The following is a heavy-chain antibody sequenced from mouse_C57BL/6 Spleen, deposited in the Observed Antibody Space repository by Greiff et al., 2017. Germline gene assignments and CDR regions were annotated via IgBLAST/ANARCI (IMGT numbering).Heavy chain of an antibody. Sequence: VQLQESGAELAKPGASVKLSCKASGYTFTSYWMHWVKQRPGQGLEWIGNINPSSGYTKYNQKFKYKATLTADKSSSTAYLQLSSLTYEDSAVYYCARSSHWYFDVWGTGTTVTVSS. CDR1: GYTFTSYW. CDR3: ARSSHWYFDV. V-gene: IGHV1-7*01. D-gene: IGHD1-1*01. J-gene: IGHJ1*03. CDR2: INPSSGYT.